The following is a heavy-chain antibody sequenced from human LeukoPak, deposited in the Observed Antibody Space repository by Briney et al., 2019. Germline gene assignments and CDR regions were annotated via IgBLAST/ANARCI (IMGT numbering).Heavy chain of an antibody. D-gene: IGHD6-19*01. CDR3: ARDPGEIAVAGTGYFDY. J-gene: IGHJ4*02. CDR2: IYYSGST. Sequence: SETLSLTCTVSGGSVSSGSYYWSWIRQPPGKGLEWIGYIYYSGSTNYNPSLKSRVTISVDTSKNQFSLKLSSVTAADTAVYYCARDPGEIAVAGTGYFDYWGQGTLVTDSS. V-gene: IGHV4-61*01. CDR1: GGSVSSGSYY.